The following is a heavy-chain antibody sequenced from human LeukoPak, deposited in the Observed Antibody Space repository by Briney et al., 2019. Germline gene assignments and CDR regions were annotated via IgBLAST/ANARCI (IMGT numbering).Heavy chain of an antibody. Sequence: ASVKVSCKASGYTFTGYYMHWVRQAPGQGLEWMGWINPNSGGTNYAQKFQGRVTITADKSTSTAYMELSSLRSEDTAVYYCAREGSGSSWYVWGQGTLVTVSS. CDR1: GYTFTGYY. CDR2: INPNSGGT. V-gene: IGHV1-2*02. J-gene: IGHJ1*01. D-gene: IGHD6-13*01. CDR3: AREGSGSSWYV.